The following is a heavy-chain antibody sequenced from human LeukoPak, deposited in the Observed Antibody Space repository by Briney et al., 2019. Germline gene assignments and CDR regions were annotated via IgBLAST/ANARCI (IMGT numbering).Heavy chain of an antibody. CDR3: ARDTAYSSSWSYYYYGMDV. CDR2: INHSGST. D-gene: IGHD6-13*01. J-gene: IGHJ6*02. V-gene: IGHV4-34*01. CDR1: GGSFSGYY. Sequence: PSETLSLTCAVYGGSFSGYYWSWIRQPPGKGLEWIGEINHSGSTNYNPSLKSRVTISVDTSKNQFSLKLSSVTAADTAVYYCARDTAYSSSWSYYYYGMDVWGQGTTVTVSS.